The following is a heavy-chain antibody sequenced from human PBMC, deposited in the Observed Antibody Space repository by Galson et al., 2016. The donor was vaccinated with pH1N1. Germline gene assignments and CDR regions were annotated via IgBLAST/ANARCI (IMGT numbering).Heavy chain of an antibody. CDR1: GDSIRTYY. CDR3: ARLDSVVGEHWYNGKDV. V-gene: IGHV4-59*01. Sequence: ETLSLTCSISGDSIRTYYWTWIRQRPGKGLEWIGYIHGSGNTKYKPSLNSRVTMSVDTSKNQFSLKLSFVTAADTAVYYCARLDSVVGEHWYNGKDVWGQGTTVTVS. CDR2: IHGSGNT. J-gene: IGHJ6*01. D-gene: IGHD2-2*01.